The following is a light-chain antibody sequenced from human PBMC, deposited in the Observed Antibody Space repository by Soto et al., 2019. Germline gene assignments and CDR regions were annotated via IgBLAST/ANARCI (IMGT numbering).Light chain of an antibody. Sequence: DTQMTQSPSSLSASVGDRISITCRASQTVSTYLNWYQQKAGQAPTLLISATSTLQSGVPSRFSGSGSGTEFTLTITSLQPEGFATYYCQQTYTTPRTFGQGTKVAFK. CDR2: ATS. J-gene: IGKJ1*01. CDR1: QTVSTY. V-gene: IGKV1-39*01. CDR3: QQTYTTPRT.